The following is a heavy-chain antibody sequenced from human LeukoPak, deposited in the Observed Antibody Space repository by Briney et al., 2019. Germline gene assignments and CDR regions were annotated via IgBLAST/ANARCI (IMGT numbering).Heavy chain of an antibody. Sequence: SVKVSCKASGGTFSSYAISWVRQAPGQGLEWMGGIIPIFGTANYAQKFQGRVTITTGESTSTAYMELSSLRSEDTAVYYCARSRDTAMELDYWGQGTLVTVSS. CDR1: GGTFSSYA. V-gene: IGHV1-69*05. CDR3: ARSRDTAMELDY. D-gene: IGHD5-18*01. CDR2: IIPIFGTA. J-gene: IGHJ4*02.